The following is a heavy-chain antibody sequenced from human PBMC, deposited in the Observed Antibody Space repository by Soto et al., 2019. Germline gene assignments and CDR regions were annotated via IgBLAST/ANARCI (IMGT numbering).Heavy chain of an antibody. CDR1: GFTFSTYG. V-gene: IGHV3-30*18. Sequence: QVQLVESGGGVVLPGTSLRLSCAASGFTFSTYGMHWVRQAPGKGLEWVAVMSSDGSKKYYAVSVKGRFTISRDNPKNTLYLQMNSLRAEDTAVYYCAKYLRDYDDDGFDIWGQGTMVTVSS. D-gene: IGHD3-22*01. CDR2: MSSDGSKK. J-gene: IGHJ3*02. CDR3: AKYLRDYDDDGFDI.